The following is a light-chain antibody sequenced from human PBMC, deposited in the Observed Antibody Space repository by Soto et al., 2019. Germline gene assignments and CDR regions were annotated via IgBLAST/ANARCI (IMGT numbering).Light chain of an antibody. Sequence: IEMSFSPDAPAPSSRARASLSCVSSQSVSSNLAWYQQKPGQAPRLLIYGASTRATGIPARFSGSGSGTEFTLTCSSLQSEDVAVYYCQQYNNWPPWTFGQGTKVDIK. V-gene: IGKV3-15*01. CDR3: QQYNNWPPWT. J-gene: IGKJ1*01. CDR2: GAS. CDR1: QSVSSN.